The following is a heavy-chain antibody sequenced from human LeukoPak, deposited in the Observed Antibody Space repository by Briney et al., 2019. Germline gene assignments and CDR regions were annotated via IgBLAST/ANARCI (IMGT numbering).Heavy chain of an antibody. Sequence: GGSLRLSCAASGFTFSSYAMHWVRQAPGKGLEWVAVISYDGSNKYYADSVKGRFTISRDNSKNTLYLQMNGLRAEDTAVYYCARASQIAVAGHFDYWGQGTLVTVSS. J-gene: IGHJ4*02. CDR3: ARASQIAVAGHFDY. V-gene: IGHV3-30-3*01. D-gene: IGHD6-19*01. CDR2: ISYDGSNK. CDR1: GFTFSSYA.